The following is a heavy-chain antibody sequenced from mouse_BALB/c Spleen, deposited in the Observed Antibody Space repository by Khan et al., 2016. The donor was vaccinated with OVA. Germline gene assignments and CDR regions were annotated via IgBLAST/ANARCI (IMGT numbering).Heavy chain of an antibody. CDR1: GYTFTDYC. V-gene: IGHV1-77*01. CDR2: IFPGSNTS. D-gene: IGHD1-1*02. J-gene: IGHJ1*01. Sequence: QVQLKQSGPDLVEPGASVMMSCKASGYTFTDYCLGWVKQRPGQGLEWIGEIFPGSNTSYYSEKFRGKATLTADKYSSTFFMKISSLTSDDSAVFYMTRKIVSYGGDYWYFDDWGAGTTVTVAS. CDR3: TRKIVSYGGDYWYFDD.